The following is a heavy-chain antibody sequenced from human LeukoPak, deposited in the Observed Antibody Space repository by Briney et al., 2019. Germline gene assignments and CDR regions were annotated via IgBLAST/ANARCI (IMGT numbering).Heavy chain of an antibody. Sequence: VASVKVSCKASGGTFSSYAISWVRQAPGQGLEWMGRIIPILGIANYAQKFQGRVTITADKSTSTAYMELSSLRSEDTAVYYCARVNYGLYYYYGMDVWGQGTTVTVSS. V-gene: IGHV1-69*04. CDR2: IIPILGIA. CDR1: GGTFSSYA. CDR3: ARVNYGLYYYYGMDV. D-gene: IGHD4-11*01. J-gene: IGHJ6*02.